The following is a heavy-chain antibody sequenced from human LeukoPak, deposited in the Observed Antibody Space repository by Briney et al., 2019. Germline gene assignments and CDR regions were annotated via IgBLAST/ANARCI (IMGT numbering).Heavy chain of an antibody. Sequence: GGSLRLSCAASGFSVSSNYMSWVRQAPGKGLEWVSVIYTGGSTYYADSVKGRFTISRDNSKNTLYLQMNSLRAEDTAVYYCASTSSGYRYDYPVDAFDIWGQGTMVIVSS. D-gene: IGHD5-18*01. J-gene: IGHJ3*02. CDR2: IYTGGST. V-gene: IGHV3-53*01. CDR1: GFSVSSNY. CDR3: ASTSSGYRYDYPVDAFDI.